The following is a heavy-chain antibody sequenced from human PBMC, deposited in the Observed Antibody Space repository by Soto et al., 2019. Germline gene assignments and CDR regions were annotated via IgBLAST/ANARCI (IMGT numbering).Heavy chain of an antibody. D-gene: IGHD5-18*01. Sequence: QVQLVESGGGVVQPGRSLRLSCAASGFTFSSYGMHWLRQAPGKGLEWVAVISYDGSNKYYADSVKGRFTISRDNSKNTLYLQMNSLRAEDTAVYYCAKGVATAISYFDYWGQGTLVTVSS. CDR1: GFTFSSYG. CDR2: ISYDGSNK. CDR3: AKGVATAISYFDY. V-gene: IGHV3-30*18. J-gene: IGHJ4*02.